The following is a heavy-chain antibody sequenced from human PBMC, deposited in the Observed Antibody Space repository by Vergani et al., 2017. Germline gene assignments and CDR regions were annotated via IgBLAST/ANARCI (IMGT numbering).Heavy chain of an antibody. V-gene: IGHV4-59*01. CDR3: ARVDGFGGWPLDY. D-gene: IGHD3-3*01. CDR1: GGSISSYY. J-gene: IGHJ4*02. Sequence: QVQLQESGPGLVKPSETLSLTCTVSGGSISSYYWSWIRQPPGKGLEWIGYIYYSGSTNYNPSLKSRVTISVDTSKNQFSLKLSSVTAADTAVYYCARVDGFGGWPLDYWGQGTLVTVSS. CDR2: IYYSGST.